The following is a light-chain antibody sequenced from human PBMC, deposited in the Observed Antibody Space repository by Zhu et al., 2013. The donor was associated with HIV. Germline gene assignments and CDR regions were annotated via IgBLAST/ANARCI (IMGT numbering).Light chain of an antibody. CDR3: QQYNNWPPLT. CDR2: GVS. V-gene: IGKV3D-15*01. Sequence: EIVLTQSPDTLSLSPGERATLSCRTSESLGSRYLAWYQQKPGQAPRLLIYGVSSRPTGISDRFSGSGSGAEFTLTISSLQSEDFAVYYCQQYNNWPPLTFGGGTKVEI. J-gene: IGKJ4*01. CDR1: ESLGSRY.